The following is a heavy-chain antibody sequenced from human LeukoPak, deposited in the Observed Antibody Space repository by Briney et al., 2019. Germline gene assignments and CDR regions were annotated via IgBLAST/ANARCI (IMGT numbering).Heavy chain of an antibody. CDR1: GFTFSSYA. CDR3: AKGTGDNCYTPLDY. CDR2: ISGGGGST. V-gene: IGHV3-23*01. J-gene: IGHJ4*02. Sequence: GGSLRLSRAASGFTFSSYAMSWVRQAPGKGLEWASVISGGGGSTYYADSMKGRFTISRDTSKNTLHLQMSSLRAEDTAVYYCAKGTGDNCYTPLDYWGQGALVTVSS. D-gene: IGHD2-15*01.